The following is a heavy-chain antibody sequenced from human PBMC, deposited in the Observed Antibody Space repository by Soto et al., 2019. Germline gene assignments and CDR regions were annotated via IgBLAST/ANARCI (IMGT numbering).Heavy chain of an antibody. CDR1: GYTFSSLA. CDR3: AVGGGGTRY. D-gene: IGHD2-15*01. V-gene: IGHV1-3*01. J-gene: IGHJ4*02. Sequence: QVQLVQSGAEVKKPGASVKVSRKTSGYTFSSLAIHWVRQAPGQGLEWMAWINPGDGYTRLLQKFQGRVTITRDTSATTAFMELNSLTSEDTAVYYCAVGGGGTRYWGQGTLVTVSS. CDR2: INPGDGYT.